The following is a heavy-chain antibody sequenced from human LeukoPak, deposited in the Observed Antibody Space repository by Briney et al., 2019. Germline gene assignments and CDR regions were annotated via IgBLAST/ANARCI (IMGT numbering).Heavy chain of an antibody. CDR2: INPNSGGT. D-gene: IGHD4-17*01. Sequence: GASVKVSCKASGYTFTGYYMHWVRQAPGQGLEWMGWINPNSGGTNYAQKFQGRVTMTRGTSISTAYMELSRLRSDDTAVFYCARGNYGDYGRRRPYGMDVWGQGTTVTVSS. J-gene: IGHJ6*02. CDR1: GYTFTGYY. V-gene: IGHV1-2*02. CDR3: ARGNYGDYGRRRPYGMDV.